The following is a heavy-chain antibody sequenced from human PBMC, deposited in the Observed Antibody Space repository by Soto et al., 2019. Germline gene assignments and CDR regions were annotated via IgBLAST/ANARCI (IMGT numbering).Heavy chain of an antibody. CDR3: ARVRHINAFDI. J-gene: IGHJ3*02. V-gene: IGHV4-39*07. CDR1: GDSISNSRFY. Sequence: SETLSLTCSVSGDSISNSRFYWAWIRQPPGEGLEWIGSIYHTGNAYYNPSLKSRVTIFVDTSKNQFSLKLSSVTAADTAVYYCARVRHINAFDIWGQGTMVTVSS. CDR2: IYHTGNA. D-gene: IGHD1-20*01.